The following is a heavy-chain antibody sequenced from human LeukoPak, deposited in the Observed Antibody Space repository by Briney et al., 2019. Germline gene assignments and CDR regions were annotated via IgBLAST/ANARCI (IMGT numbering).Heavy chain of an antibody. CDR3: ARHDLGEYSSVWYSFDY. J-gene: IGHJ4*02. D-gene: IGHD6-19*01. CDR2: IYYSGST. CDR1: GFTFSSYG. Sequence: PGGSLRLSCAASGFTFSSYGMHWVRQPPGKGLEWSGSIYYSGSTYYNPSLKSRVTISVDTSKNQFSLKLSSVTAADTAVYSCARHDLGEYSSVWYSFDYWGQGPLVTVSS. V-gene: IGHV4-39*01.